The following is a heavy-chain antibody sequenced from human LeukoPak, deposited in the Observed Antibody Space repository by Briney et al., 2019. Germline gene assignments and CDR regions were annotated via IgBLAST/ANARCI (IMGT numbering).Heavy chain of an antibody. CDR2: INHSGST. CDR3: ARDLPPLYDFWSGIRNWFDP. CDR1: GGSFSGYY. J-gene: IGHJ5*02. D-gene: IGHD3-3*01. V-gene: IGHV4-34*01. Sequence: PSETLSLTCAVYGGSFSGYYWSWIRQPPGKGLEWIGEINHSGSTNYNPSLKSRVTISVDTSKNQFSLKLSSVTAADTAVYCCARDLPPLYDFWSGIRNWFDPWGQGTLVTVSS.